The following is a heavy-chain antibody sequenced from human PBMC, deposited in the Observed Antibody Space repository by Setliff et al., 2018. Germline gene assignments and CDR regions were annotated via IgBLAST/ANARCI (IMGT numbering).Heavy chain of an antibody. J-gene: IGHJ4*02. V-gene: IGHV1-18*01. CDR3: ARDRGYNFWSGYFVKDYFDY. CDR2: ISAYNGNT. D-gene: IGHD3-3*01. CDR1: GYTFTNYG. Sequence: RASVKVSCKASGYTFTNYGISWVRQAPGQGLEWMGWISAYNGNTNYAQKLQGRVTMTTDTSTSTAYMELRSLRSDDTAVYYCARDRGYNFWSGYFVKDYFDYWGQGTLVTVSS.